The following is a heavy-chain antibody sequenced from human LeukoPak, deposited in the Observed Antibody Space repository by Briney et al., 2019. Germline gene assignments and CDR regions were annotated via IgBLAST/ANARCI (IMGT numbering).Heavy chain of an antibody. CDR2: ISYDGSNK. Sequence: GGSLRLSCAASGFTFSSYGMHWVRQAPGKGLEWVAVISYDGSNKYYADSVKGRFTISRDNSKNTLYLQMNSLRAEDTAVYYCASDFYSSSSYSDPYFDYWGQGTLVTVSS. CDR3: ASDFYSSSSYSDPYFDY. CDR1: GFTFSSYG. V-gene: IGHV3-30*03. J-gene: IGHJ4*02. D-gene: IGHD6-6*01.